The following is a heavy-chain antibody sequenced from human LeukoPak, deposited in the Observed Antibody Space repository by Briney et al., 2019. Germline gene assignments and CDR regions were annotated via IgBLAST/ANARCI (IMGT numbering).Heavy chain of an antibody. V-gene: IGHV3-74*01. CDR2: INSDGSST. CDR3: ARDTYCSGGSCYLNNWFDP. D-gene: IGHD2-15*01. Sequence: PGGSLRLSCAASGFTVSSYWMHWVRQAPGKGLVWVSRINSDGSSTSYADSVKGRFTISRNNTNTTRYLQMNSLKAEDTAVYYCARDTYCSGGSCYLNNWFDPWGQGTLVTVSS. J-gene: IGHJ5*02. CDR1: GFTVSSYW.